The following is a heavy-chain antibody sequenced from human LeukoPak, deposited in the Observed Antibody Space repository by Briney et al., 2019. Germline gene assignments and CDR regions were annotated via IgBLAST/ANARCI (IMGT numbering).Heavy chain of an antibody. CDR1: GFTFSIYA. CDR2: STSSGGTT. J-gene: IGHJ4*02. D-gene: IGHD3-22*01. Sequence: PGGSLRLSCAASGFTFSIYAMSWVRQAPGKGLEWVSSSTSSGGTTYYADSVKGRFTISRDNSKDTLYLQMNSLRAEDTAVYYCAKDRPTYYDSSGHYYRQNGDYWGQGTLVTVSS. V-gene: IGHV3-23*01. CDR3: AKDRPTYYDSSGHYYRQNGDY.